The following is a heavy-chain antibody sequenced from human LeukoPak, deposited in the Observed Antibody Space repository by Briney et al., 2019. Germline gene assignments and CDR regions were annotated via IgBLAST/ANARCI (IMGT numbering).Heavy chain of an antibody. CDR2: IWYDGSNQ. Sequence: PGGSLRLSCTASGFTFSSYGMHWVRQAPGKGLEWVAVIWYDGSNQQYADSVKGRFTISRDNSGNTVYLHLNNLRVEDTAVYYCAKASWVSNADAVLWGQGTLVTVYS. V-gene: IGHV3-33*06. D-gene: IGHD1-1*01. J-gene: IGHJ4*02. CDR3: AKASWVSNADAVL. CDR1: GFTFSSYG.